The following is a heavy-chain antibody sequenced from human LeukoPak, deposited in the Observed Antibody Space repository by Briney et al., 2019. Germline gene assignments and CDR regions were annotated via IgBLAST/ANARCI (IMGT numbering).Heavy chain of an antibody. CDR2: IIPIFGTA. CDR3: ASLNYYDSSGYFDY. Sequence: SVKVPCKASGGTFSSYAISWVRQAPGQGLEWMGGIIPIFGTANYAQKFQGRVTITADKSTSTAYMELSSLRSEDTAVYYCASLNYYDSSGYFDYWGQGTLVTVSS. CDR1: GGTFSSYA. V-gene: IGHV1-69*06. J-gene: IGHJ4*02. D-gene: IGHD3-22*01.